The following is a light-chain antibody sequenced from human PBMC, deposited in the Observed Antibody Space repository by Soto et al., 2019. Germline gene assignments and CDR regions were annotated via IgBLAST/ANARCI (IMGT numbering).Light chain of an antibody. J-gene: IGKJ3*01. CDR2: GAS. CDR3: QHYGSPIT. Sequence: EIVLTQSPGTLSLSPGARATLSCTASQSITSAYLAWYQQKPGQSPRLLIFGASTRATGIPDKFSGSGSGTAFTLTISRLEPEDFAVYYCQHYGSPITFGPGTKLEI. CDR1: QSITSAY. V-gene: IGKV3-20*01.